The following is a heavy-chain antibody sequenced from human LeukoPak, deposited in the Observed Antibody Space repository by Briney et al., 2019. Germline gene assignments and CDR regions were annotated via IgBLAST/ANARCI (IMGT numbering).Heavy chain of an antibody. D-gene: IGHD6-19*01. J-gene: IGHJ4*02. CDR2: IYTSGST. CDR1: GGSISSYY. CDR3: ATEVGQWLVRT. V-gene: IGHV4-4*07. Sequence: SETLSLTCTVPGGSISSYYWSWIRQPAGKGLEWIGRIYTSGSTNYNPSLKSRVTISVDTSKNQFSLKLTSVTAADTAVYYCATEVGQWLVRTWGQGTLVTVSS.